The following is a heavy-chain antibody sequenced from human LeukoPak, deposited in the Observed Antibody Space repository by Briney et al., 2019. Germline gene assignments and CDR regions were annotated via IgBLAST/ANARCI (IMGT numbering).Heavy chain of an antibody. Sequence: AASVKVSCKTSGYTFTGYYMHWVRQAPGQGLEWMGWINPNSGGTNYAQKFQGRVTMTRDTSISTAYMELSRLRSDDTAVYYCARRAGAYSHPYDYWGQGTLVTVSS. CDR2: INPNSGGT. CDR1: GYTFTGYY. CDR3: ARRAGAYSHPYDY. D-gene: IGHD4/OR15-4a*01. V-gene: IGHV1-2*02. J-gene: IGHJ4*02.